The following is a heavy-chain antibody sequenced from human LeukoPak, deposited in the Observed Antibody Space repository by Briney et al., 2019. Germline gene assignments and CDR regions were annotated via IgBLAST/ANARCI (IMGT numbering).Heavy chain of an antibody. Sequence: SETLSLTCAVYGGSFSGYYWSWIRQPPGKGLEWIGEINHSGSTNYNPSLKSRVTISVDTSKNQFSPKLSSVTAADTAVYYCARGNCSGGSCYGYYFDYWGQGTLVTVSS. D-gene: IGHD2-15*01. CDR1: GGSFSGYY. V-gene: IGHV4-34*01. CDR2: INHSGST. J-gene: IGHJ4*02. CDR3: ARGNCSGGSCYGYYFDY.